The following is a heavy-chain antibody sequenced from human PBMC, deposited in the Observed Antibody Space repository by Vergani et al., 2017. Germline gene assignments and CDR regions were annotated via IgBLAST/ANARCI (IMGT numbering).Heavy chain of an antibody. CDR2: IYTSGST. D-gene: IGHD3-10*01. Sequence: QVQLQESGPGLVKPSETLSLTCTVSGGSISNYYWSWIRQPAGKGLEWIGRIYTSGSTNYNPSLKSRVTMSVDTSKNQFSLKLTSVTAADTAVYYCARDQNARGEDVFDFWAKGTMVTVSS. CDR3: ARDQNARGEDVFDF. J-gene: IGHJ3*01. V-gene: IGHV4-4*07. CDR1: GGSISNYY.